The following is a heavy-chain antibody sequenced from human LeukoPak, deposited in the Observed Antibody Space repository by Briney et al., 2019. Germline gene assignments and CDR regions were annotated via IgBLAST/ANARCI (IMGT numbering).Heavy chain of an antibody. CDR2: INPSGGST. CDR1: GYTFTSYY. J-gene: IGHJ6*03. Sequence: GASVKVSCKASGYTFTSYYMHWVRQAPGHGLEWMGIINPSGGSTSYAQKFQGRVTMTRDMSTSTVYMELSSLRSEDTAVYYCATASNYYYYYMDVWGKGTTVTVSS. CDR3: ATASNYYYYYMDV. V-gene: IGHV1-46*01.